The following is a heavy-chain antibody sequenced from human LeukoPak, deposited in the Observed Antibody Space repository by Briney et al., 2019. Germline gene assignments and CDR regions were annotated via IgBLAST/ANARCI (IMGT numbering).Heavy chain of an antibody. J-gene: IGHJ5*02. Sequence: PSQTLSLTCTVSGGSISSDNYQWSWIRQPPGKGLEWIGYINYSGSTYYNPSLKSRVTISVDTSKNHFSLRLSSVTAADTAVYYCARYGSGSTWFDPWGQGSLVTVSS. D-gene: IGHD3-10*01. CDR3: ARYGSGSTWFDP. CDR1: GGSISSDNYQ. V-gene: IGHV4-30-4*01. CDR2: INYSGST.